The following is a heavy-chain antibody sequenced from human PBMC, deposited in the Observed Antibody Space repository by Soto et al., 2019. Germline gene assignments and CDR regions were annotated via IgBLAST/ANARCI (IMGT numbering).Heavy chain of an antibody. J-gene: IGHJ4*02. CDR1: VFTFGGYA. Sequence: SLRLSCTTSVFTFGGYAMSCVRHSPGKWLEWVGFIRGKAYSGTTEYAASVRGRFTISRDDYKSIAYLQMNSLESEDTAVYYCARGRSSRELHKTYFEYWGQGTQVKLSS. CDR2: IRGKAYSGTT. V-gene: IGHV3-49*04. CDR3: ARGRSSRELHKTYFEY. D-gene: IGHD3-10*01.